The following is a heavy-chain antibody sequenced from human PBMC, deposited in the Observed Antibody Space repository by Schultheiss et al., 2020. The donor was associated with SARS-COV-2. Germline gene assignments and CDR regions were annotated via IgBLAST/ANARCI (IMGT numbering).Heavy chain of an antibody. CDR3: ARGGFFEEGADAFDI. Sequence: GGSLRLSCAASGFTFSSYAMHWVRQAPGKGLEWVSYISSSGSTIYYADSVKGRFTISRDNAKNSLYLQMNSLRAEDTAVYYCARGGFFEEGADAFDIWGQGTMVTVSS. CDR1: GFTFSSYA. J-gene: IGHJ3*02. CDR2: ISSSGSTI. D-gene: IGHD3-3*01. V-gene: IGHV3-48*04.